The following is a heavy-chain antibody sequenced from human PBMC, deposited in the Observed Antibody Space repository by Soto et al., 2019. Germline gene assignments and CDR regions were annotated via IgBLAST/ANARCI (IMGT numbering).Heavy chain of an antibody. CDR2: ISIGGTPI. D-gene: IGHD3-10*01. CDR1: GFTFSDYY. J-gene: IGHJ6*02. CDR3: VRGPEELVYYNSIDV. V-gene: IGHV3-11*01. Sequence: PGGSLRLPCEASGFTFSDYYMSWIRQVPGKGLEWVSYISIGGTPIYYADSVKGRFTISRDNAQNSLYLHMTSLTAEDTALYYCVRGPEELVYYNSIDVWGQGTTVTVSS.